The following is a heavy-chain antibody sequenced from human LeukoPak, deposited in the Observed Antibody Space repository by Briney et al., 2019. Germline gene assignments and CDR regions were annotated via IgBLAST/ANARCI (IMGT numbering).Heavy chain of an antibody. CDR1: GYRFTSYW. Sequence: GESLKISCKGSGYRFTSYWIGWVRQMPGKGLEWMGIIYPGDSDTRYSPSFPGQGTISADKSISTAYLQWSSLKASDTAMYYCARQYYDSSGYYPYFDYWGQGTLVTVSS. V-gene: IGHV5-51*01. D-gene: IGHD3-22*01. J-gene: IGHJ4*02. CDR3: ARQYYDSSGYYPYFDY. CDR2: IYPGDSDT.